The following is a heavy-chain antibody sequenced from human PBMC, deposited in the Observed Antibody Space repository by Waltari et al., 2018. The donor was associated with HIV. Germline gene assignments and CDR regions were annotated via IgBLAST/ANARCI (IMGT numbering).Heavy chain of an antibody. CDR2: INAGNGNT. Sequence: QVQLVQSGAEVKKPGASVKVSCKASGYTFTSYAMHWVRQAPGQRLEWMGWINAGNGNTKYSQKFQGRVTITRDTSASTAYMELSSLRSEDTAVYYCARARIVVVPAAMGYWGQGTLVTVSS. D-gene: IGHD2-2*01. CDR3: ARARIVVVPAAMGY. V-gene: IGHV1-3*01. CDR1: GYTFTSYA. J-gene: IGHJ4*02.